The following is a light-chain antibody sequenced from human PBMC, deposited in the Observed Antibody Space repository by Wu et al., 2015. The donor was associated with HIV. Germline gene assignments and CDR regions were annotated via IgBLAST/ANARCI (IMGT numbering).Light chain of an antibody. J-gene: IGKJ2*03. V-gene: IGKV3-20*01. CDR1: QSVSRS. Sequence: EIVLTQSPGTLSLSPGERATLSCRTSQSVSRSLAWYQQKPGQAPRLLIYGAFSRPTGIPDRFSGSGSGTDFTLTISRLEPEDFAVYYCQQYGSSPYSFGQGTKLEIK. CDR3: QQYGSSPYS. CDR2: GAF.